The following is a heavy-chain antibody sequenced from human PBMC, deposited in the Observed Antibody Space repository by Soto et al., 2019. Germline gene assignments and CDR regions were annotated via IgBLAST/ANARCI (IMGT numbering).Heavy chain of an antibody. D-gene: IGHD6-6*01. CDR1: GFTFSSYA. CDR2: ISGSGGST. CDR3: ANPWGAARRFVNY. V-gene: IGHV3-23*01. Sequence: EVQLLESGGGLVQPGGSLRLSCAASGFTFSSYAMSWVHQAPGKGLEWVSAISGSGGSTYYADSVKGRFTISRDNSKNTLYLQRNSLRAEDTAVYYCANPWGAARRFVNYWGQGTLVTVSS. J-gene: IGHJ4*02.